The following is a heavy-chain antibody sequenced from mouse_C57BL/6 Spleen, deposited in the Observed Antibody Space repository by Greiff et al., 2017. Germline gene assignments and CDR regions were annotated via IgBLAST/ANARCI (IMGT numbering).Heavy chain of an antibody. CDR3: ARGYYGSSYRFDY. D-gene: IGHD1-1*01. Sequence: EVMLVESEGGLVQPGSSMKLSCTASGFTFSDYYMAWVRQVPEKGLEWVANINYDGSSTYYLDSLKSRFIISRDNAKNILYLQMSSLKSEDTATYYCARGYYGSSYRFDYWGQGTTLTVSS. CDR2: INYDGSST. V-gene: IGHV5-16*01. CDR1: GFTFSDYY. J-gene: IGHJ2*01.